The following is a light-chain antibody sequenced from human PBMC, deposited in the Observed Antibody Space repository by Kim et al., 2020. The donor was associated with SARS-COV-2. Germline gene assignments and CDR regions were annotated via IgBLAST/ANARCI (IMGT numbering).Light chain of an antibody. CDR1: QSITNNS. CDR2: GAS. CDR3: QQYGNSSSTT. Sequence: PGANAALSSRASQSITNNSLAWYQQKPGQPPRLLISGASSRATGIPDRFSGSGSGTDFTLSITRLEPEDFAVYYCQQYGNSSSTTFGQGTKVDIK. J-gene: IGKJ1*01. V-gene: IGKV3-20*01.